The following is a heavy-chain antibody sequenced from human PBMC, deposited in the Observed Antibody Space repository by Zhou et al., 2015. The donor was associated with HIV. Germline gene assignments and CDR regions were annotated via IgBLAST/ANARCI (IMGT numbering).Heavy chain of an antibody. D-gene: IGHD2-15*01. CDR1: GGTFSSYA. V-gene: IGHV1-69*01. Sequence: QVQLVQSGAEVKKPGSSVKVSCKASGGTFSSYAISWVRQAPGQGLEWMGGIIPIFGTANYAQKFQGRVTITADESTSTAYMELSSLRSEDTAVYYCARVWIGDWGYCSGGSCGWFDPWGQGTLVTVSS. CDR2: IIPIFGTA. J-gene: IGHJ5*02. CDR3: ARVWIGDWGYCSGGSCGWFDP.